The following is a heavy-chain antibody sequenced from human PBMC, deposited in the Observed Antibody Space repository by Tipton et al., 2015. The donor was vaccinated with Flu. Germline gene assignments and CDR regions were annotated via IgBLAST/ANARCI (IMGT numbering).Heavy chain of an antibody. CDR3: ASATTVTTSGMDV. CDR2: MYTSGTT. CDR1: GGSISSFY. J-gene: IGHJ6*02. V-gene: IGHV4-4*07. D-gene: IGHD4-11*01. Sequence: TLSLTCTVSGGSISSFYWSWIRQPAGKGLEWIGRMYTSGTTNYNPSLKSRVTMSVDTTKNQFSLQLNSVTAADTAVCYCASATTVTTSGMDVWGQGTTVTVSS.